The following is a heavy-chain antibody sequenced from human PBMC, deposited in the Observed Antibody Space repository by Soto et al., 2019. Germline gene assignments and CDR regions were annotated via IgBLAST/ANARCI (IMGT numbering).Heavy chain of an antibody. J-gene: IGHJ6*02. CDR3: ASAHYYYSGMDV. CDR2: IYHSGST. V-gene: IGHV4-4*02. CDR1: GGSISSSNW. Sequence: PSETLSLTCAVSGGSISSSNWWSWVRQPPGKGLEWIGEIYHSGSTNYNPSLKSRVTISVDKSKNQFSLKLSSVTAADTAVHYCASAHYYYSGMDVWGQGTTVTVSS.